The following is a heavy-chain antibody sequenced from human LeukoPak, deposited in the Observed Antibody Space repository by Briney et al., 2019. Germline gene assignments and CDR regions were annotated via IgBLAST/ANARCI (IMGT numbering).Heavy chain of an antibody. CDR2: INPNSGGT. CDR1: GYTFTGYY. D-gene: IGHD3-22*01. CDR3: ARDRYYYDSSGYLFN. J-gene: IGHJ4*02. Sequence: GASVKVSCKASGYTFTGYYMHWVRQAPGQGLEWMGWINPNSGGTNYAQKFQGRVTMTRDTSISTAYMELSRLRTGDTAVYYCARDRYYYDSSGYLFNWGQGTLVTVSS. V-gene: IGHV1-2*02.